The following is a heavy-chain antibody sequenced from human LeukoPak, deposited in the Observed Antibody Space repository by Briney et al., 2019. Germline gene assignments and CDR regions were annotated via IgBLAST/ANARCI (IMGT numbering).Heavy chain of an antibody. D-gene: IGHD6-19*01. V-gene: IGHV1-18*01. Sequence: GASVKVSCKASGYTFTSYGISWVRQAPGQGREWMGWISAYNGNTNYAQKLQGRVTMTTDTSTRTAYMELRSLRSDDTAVYYCARDMAVAARLDYNWFDPWGQGTLVTVSS. CDR2: ISAYNGNT. CDR1: GYTFTSYG. J-gene: IGHJ5*02. CDR3: ARDMAVAARLDYNWFDP.